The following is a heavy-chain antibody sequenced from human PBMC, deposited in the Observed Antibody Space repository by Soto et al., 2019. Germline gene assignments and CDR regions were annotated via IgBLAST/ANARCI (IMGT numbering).Heavy chain of an antibody. CDR2: ISAYNGNT. CDR1: GYTFASYA. V-gene: IGHV1-18*01. CDR3: ARDLMTRAAFDI. J-gene: IGHJ3*02. Sequence: GASVKVSCKASGYTFASYAISWMRQAPGQGLEWMGWISAYNGNTNYAQKLQGRVTITADESTSTAYMELSSLRSEDTAVYYCARDLMTRAAFDIWGQGTMVTVSS.